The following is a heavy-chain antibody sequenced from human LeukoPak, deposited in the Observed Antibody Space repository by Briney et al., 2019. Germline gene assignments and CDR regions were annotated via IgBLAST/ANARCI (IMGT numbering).Heavy chain of an antibody. J-gene: IGHJ4*02. Sequence: GASVKVSCKASGGTFSSYAISWVRQAPGQGLEWMGRIIPILGIANYAQKFQGRVTITADKSTSTAYMELSSLRSEDTAVYYCARVVVVAATGYYFDYWGQGTLVTVSS. D-gene: IGHD2-15*01. CDR3: ARVVVVAATGYYFDY. V-gene: IGHV1-69*04. CDR1: GGTFSSYA. CDR2: IIPILGIA.